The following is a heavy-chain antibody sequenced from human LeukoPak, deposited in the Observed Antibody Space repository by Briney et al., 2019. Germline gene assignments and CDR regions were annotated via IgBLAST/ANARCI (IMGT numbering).Heavy chain of an antibody. CDR3: ARAITVTTISDNY. V-gene: IGHV1-2*06. D-gene: IGHD4-17*01. J-gene: IGHJ4*02. CDR2: INPNSGGT. CDR1: GYTFTGYY. Sequence: ASVKVSCKASGYTFTGYYMHWVRQAPGQGLEWMGRINPNSGGTNYAQKFQGRVTMTRDTSISTAYMELSRLRSDDTAVYYCARAITVTTISDNYWGQGTLVTVSS.